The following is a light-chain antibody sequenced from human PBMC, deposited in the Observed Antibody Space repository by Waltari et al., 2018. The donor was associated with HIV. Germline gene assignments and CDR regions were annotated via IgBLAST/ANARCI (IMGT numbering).Light chain of an antibody. Sequence: SYELTQTPSVSVALGQTAKVACGGDNLASKDVHWYQQKPGRPPVLVIYDNNKRPSGIPGRFSGFNSGITATLTISGVQGDDEADYYCQVWDSDTGVFGSGTKVTVL. V-gene: IGLV3-9*01. J-gene: IGLJ1*01. CDR3: QVWDSDTGV. CDR1: NLASKD. CDR2: DNN.